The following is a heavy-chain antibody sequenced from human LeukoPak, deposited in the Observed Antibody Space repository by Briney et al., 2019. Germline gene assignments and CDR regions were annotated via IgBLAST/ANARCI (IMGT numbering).Heavy chain of an antibody. CDR1: GGSFSGYY. CDR3: ARWAAGPMVRGVTTKFYYMDV. CDR2: INHSGST. D-gene: IGHD3-10*01. J-gene: IGHJ6*03. V-gene: IGHV4-34*01. Sequence: SESLSLTCAVCGGSFSGYYWRGIRPPPGKGREGVGEINHSGSTNYNPSLKSRVTISVDTSKNQFSLKLSSVTAADTAVYYCARWAAGPMVRGVTTKFYYMDVWGKGTTVTVSS.